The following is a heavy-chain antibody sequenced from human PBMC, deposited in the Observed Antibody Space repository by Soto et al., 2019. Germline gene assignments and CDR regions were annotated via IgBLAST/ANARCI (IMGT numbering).Heavy chain of an antibody. CDR2: MNPNSGNT. V-gene: IGHV1-8*01. J-gene: IGHJ4*02. D-gene: IGHD2-15*01. CDR3: ARISSVAAIRYFDY. Sequence: ASVKVSCKASGYTFTSYDINWVRQATGQGLEWMGWMNPNSGNTGYAQKFQGRVTMTRNTSISTAYMELSSLRSEDTAVYYCARISSVAAIRYFDYWGQGTLVTVSS. CDR1: GYTFTSYD.